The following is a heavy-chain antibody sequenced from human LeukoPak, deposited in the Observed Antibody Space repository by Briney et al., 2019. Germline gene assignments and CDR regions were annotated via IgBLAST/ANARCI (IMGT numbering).Heavy chain of an antibody. J-gene: IGHJ4*02. Sequence: PSQTLSLTCTVSGGSISSYYWSWIRQPPGKGLEWIGYIYYSGSTNYNPSLKSRVTISVDTSKNQFSLKLSSVTAADTAVYYCARNGWGYFDYWGQGTLVTVSS. CDR1: GGSISSYY. V-gene: IGHV4-59*01. CDR3: ARNGWGYFDY. CDR2: IYYSGST. D-gene: IGHD3-16*01.